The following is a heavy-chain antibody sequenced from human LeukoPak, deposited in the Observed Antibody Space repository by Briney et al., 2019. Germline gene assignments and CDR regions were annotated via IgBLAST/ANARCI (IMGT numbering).Heavy chain of an antibody. CDR2: IWYDGSNK. J-gene: IGHJ5*02. V-gene: IGHV3-33*01. Sequence: GGSLRLSCAASGFTFSSYGMHWVRQAPGKRLEWVAVIWYDGSNKYYADSVKGRFTISRDNSKNTLYLQMNSLRAEDTAVYYCARDLSYYCSSTSCLATNWFDPWGQGTLVTVSS. CDR3: ARDLSYYCSSTSCLATNWFDP. D-gene: IGHD2-2*01. CDR1: GFTFSSYG.